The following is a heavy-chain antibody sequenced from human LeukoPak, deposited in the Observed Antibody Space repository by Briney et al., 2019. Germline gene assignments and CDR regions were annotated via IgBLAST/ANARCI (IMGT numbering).Heavy chain of an antibody. Sequence: SETLSLTCTVSGGSISSYYWSWIRQPPGKGLEGIGYIYYSGSTNYNPSLKSRVTISVDTSKNQFSLRLSSVTPADTAVYYCARARRHGYNQLDYWGQGTLVTVAS. CDR3: ARARRHGYNQLDY. D-gene: IGHD5-24*01. CDR2: IYYSGST. J-gene: IGHJ4*02. CDR1: GGSISSYY. V-gene: IGHV4-59*01.